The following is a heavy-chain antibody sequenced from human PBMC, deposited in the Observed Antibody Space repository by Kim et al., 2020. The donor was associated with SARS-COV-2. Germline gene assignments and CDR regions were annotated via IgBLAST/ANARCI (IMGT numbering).Heavy chain of an antibody. CDR3: AKDSGAAADYYYYYMDV. Sequence: KARVTISRDNSKNTLYLQMNSRRAEDTAVYYCAKDSGAAADYYYYYMDVWGKGTTVTVSS. J-gene: IGHJ6*03. D-gene: IGHD6-13*01. V-gene: IGHV3-30*02.